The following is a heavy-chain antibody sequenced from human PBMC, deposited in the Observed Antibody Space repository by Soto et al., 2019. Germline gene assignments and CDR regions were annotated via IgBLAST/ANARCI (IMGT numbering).Heavy chain of an antibody. D-gene: IGHD1-1*01. CDR2: ISYDGSNK. CDR3: AKVRYRTPPDIDY. V-gene: IGHV3-30*18. J-gene: IGHJ4*02. CDR1: GFTFSSYG. Sequence: QVQLVESGGGVVQPGRSLRLSCAASGFTFSSYGMHWVRQAPGKGLEWVAVISYDGSNKYYADSVKGRFTISRDNSKNTLYLQMNSLRAEDTAVYYCAKVRYRTPPDIDYWGQGTLVTVSS.